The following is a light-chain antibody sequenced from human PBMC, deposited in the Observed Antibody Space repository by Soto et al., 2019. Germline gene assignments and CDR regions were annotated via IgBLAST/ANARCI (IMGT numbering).Light chain of an antibody. V-gene: IGKV1-8*01. Sequence: AIRMTQSLSSFSASTGDRVTITCRASQGISSHLAWYQVKPGQAPRLLIYTASYLESGDLSRFSGSVSGTDFTLTISSLQSEDFAVCYCQQYFSYPLTFGGGTKVEIK. J-gene: IGKJ4*01. CDR1: QGISSH. CDR2: TAS. CDR3: QQYFSYPLT.